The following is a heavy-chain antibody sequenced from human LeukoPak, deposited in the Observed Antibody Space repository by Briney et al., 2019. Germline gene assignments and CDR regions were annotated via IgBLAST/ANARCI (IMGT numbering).Heavy chain of an antibody. V-gene: IGHV4-39*01. CDR2: IHYTGTT. CDR3: ARRASGAGGTKAIDY. J-gene: IGHJ4*02. D-gene: IGHD6-13*01. Sequence: SETLSLTCTVSGGSISGSTYYWGWIRQSPGKGLEWIGSIHYTGTTYYNPSLKSRVTISVDTSKNQFSLKLSSVTAADTTVYYCARRASGAGGTKAIDYWGQGTLVTVSS. CDR1: GGSISGSTYY.